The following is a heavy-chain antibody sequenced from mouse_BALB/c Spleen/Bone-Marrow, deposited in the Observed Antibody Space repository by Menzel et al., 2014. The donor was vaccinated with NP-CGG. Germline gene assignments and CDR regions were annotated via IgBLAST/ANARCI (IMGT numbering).Heavy chain of an antibody. Sequence: VQLQQSGAELGRPGASVKLSCKTSGNIFTSYWTHWVKQRSGQGLEWIARIYPGTDSTYYNEKYKGKATLTADKSSSTAYLELSSLKSEDSAVYFCARENYAFNYWGQGTTLTVSS. V-gene: IGHV1S132*01. CDR3: ARENYAFNY. D-gene: IGHD2-4*01. CDR2: IYPGTDST. J-gene: IGHJ2*01. CDR1: GNIFTSYW.